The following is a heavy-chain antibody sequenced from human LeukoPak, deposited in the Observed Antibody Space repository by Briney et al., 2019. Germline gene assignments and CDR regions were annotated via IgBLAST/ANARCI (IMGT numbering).Heavy chain of an antibody. J-gene: IGHJ4*02. V-gene: IGHV3-30*02. CDR2: IRYDGSNK. CDR3: AKAPVTTCSGAYCYPFDY. CDR1: GFTFSSYG. Sequence: PGKSLRLSCAASGFTFSSYGMHWVRQAPGKGLEWVAFIRYDGSNKYYADSVKGRFTISRDNSKNTLYLQMNSLRAEDTAVYYCAKAPVTTCSGAYCYPFDYWGQGTLVTVSS. D-gene: IGHD2-21*01.